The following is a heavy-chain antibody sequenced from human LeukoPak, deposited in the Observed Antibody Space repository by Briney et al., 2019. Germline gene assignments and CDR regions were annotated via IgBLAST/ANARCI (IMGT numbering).Heavy chain of an antibody. CDR3: ATGVPCSGGSCDRSPFDY. CDR1: GYTLTELS. D-gene: IGHD2-15*01. Sequence: ASVKVSCKVSGYTLTELSMHWVGQAPGKRLEWMGGFDPEYGETIYAQKFQGRVTMTEDTSTDTAYMELSSRRSEDTAVYYCATGVPCSGGSCDRSPFDYWGQGTLVTVSS. J-gene: IGHJ4*02. V-gene: IGHV1-24*01. CDR2: FDPEYGET.